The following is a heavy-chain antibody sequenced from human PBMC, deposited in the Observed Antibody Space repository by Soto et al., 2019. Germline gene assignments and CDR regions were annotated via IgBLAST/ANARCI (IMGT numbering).Heavy chain of an antibody. CDR3: ARGSGYCSSTSCYTVLDYYYYGMDV. CDR1: GGTFSSYA. D-gene: IGHD2-2*02. V-gene: IGHV1-69*13. Sequence: SVKVSCKASGGTFSSYAISWLRQAPGQGLEWMGGIIPIFGTANYAQKFQGRVTITADESTSTAYMELSSLRSEDTAVYYCARGSGYCSSTSCYTVLDYYYYGMDVWGQGTTVTVSS. CDR2: IIPIFGTA. J-gene: IGHJ6*02.